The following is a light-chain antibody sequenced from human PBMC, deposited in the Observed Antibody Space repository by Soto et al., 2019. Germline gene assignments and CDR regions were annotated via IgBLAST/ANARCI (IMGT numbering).Light chain of an antibody. J-gene: IGLJ2*01. CDR1: SSNIGAGYD. CDR2: GNS. V-gene: IGLV1-40*01. CDR3: QSYDSSLSGFL. Sequence: QSVLTQPPSVPGAPGQRVTISCTGSSSNIGAGYDVHWYKQLPGTAPKLLIYGNSNRPSGVPDRFSGSKSGTSASLAITGLQAEDEADYYCQSYDSSLSGFLFGGGTKLTVL.